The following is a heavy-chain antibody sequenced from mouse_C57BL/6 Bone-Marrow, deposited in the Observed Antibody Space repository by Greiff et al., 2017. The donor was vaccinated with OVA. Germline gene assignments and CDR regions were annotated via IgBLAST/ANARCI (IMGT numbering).Heavy chain of an antibody. CDR2: ISTGGDYI. CDR1: GFTFSSYA. Sequence: EVQLVESGAGLVKPGGSLKISCAASGFTFSSYAMSWVRQTPEKGLEWVAYISTGGDYIYYADTVKGRSTISRDNARNTRYLQMSSLKSEDTAMYYCTRLLDAMDYWGQGTSVTVSS. CDR3: TRLLDAMDY. D-gene: IGHD2-1*01. V-gene: IGHV5-9-1*02. J-gene: IGHJ4*01.